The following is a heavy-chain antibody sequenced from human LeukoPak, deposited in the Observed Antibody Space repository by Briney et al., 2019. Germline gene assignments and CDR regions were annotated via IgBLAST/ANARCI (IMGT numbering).Heavy chain of an antibody. J-gene: IGHJ6*04. V-gene: IGHV3-48*03. CDR1: GFTFSSYE. D-gene: IGHD3-16*01. CDR2: ISSSGSTI. Sequence: AGGSLRLSCAASGFTFSSYEMNWVRQAPGKGLEWVSYISSSGSTIYYADSVKGRFTITRDNAKNSLYLQMNSLRAEDTAVYYCAELGIIGGVWGKGTTVTISS. CDR3: AELGIIGGV.